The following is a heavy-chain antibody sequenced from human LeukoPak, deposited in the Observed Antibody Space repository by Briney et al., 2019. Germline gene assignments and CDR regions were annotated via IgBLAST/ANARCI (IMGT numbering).Heavy chain of an antibody. CDR2: ISYDGRNK. V-gene: IGHV3-30*14. J-gene: IGHJ4*02. D-gene: IGHD6-25*01. CDR3: AKDLSSDGSY. Sequence: GGSLRLSCAASGFTFSSYAMHWVRQAPGKGLEWVAVISYDGRNKYYADSVKGRFTISRDNSKNTLYLQMNSLRTEDTAVYYCAKDLSSDGSYWGQGTLVTVSS. CDR1: GFTFSSYA.